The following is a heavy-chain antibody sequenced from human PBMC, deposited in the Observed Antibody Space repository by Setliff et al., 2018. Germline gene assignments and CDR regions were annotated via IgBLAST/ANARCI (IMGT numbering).Heavy chain of an antibody. Sequence: PGGSLRLSCAASGFTFSTYRMHWVRQAPGKGLEWVAVIWGDGGTKYHADSVKGRFTISRDNAKNSLYLQMNSLRAEDTAVYYCARFGASSGSSSGAVDVWGKGTTVTVSS. J-gene: IGHJ6*04. V-gene: IGHV3-33*08. CDR1: GFTFSTYR. D-gene: IGHD3-10*01. CDR2: IWGDGGTK. CDR3: ARFGASSGSSSGAVDV.